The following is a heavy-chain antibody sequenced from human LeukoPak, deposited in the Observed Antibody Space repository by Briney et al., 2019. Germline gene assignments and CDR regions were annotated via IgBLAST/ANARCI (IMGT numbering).Heavy chain of an antibody. CDR2: IIPIFCTA. J-gene: IGHJ4*02. CDR3: ARDRYDSSGYYPRPGDY. Sequence: SVKVSCKASGGTFSSYAISWVRQAPGQGLEWIGRIIPIFCTANYAQKFQGRVTITTDESTSTAYMELSSLRSEDTAVYYCARDRYDSSGYYPRPGDYWGQGTLVTVSS. CDR1: GGTFSSYA. V-gene: IGHV1-69*05. D-gene: IGHD3-22*01.